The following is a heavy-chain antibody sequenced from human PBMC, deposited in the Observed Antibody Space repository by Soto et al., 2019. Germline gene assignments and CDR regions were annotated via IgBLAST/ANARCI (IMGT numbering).Heavy chain of an antibody. CDR1: GDTFTSYY. V-gene: IGHV1-46*01. Sequence: ASVKVSCKAPGDTFTSYYLNWVRQAPGQGLEWMGVINPHGGSTKYAQKFQGRVTMTRDTSRSTVYMELSSLRSEDTAVYYCARGAELWLVPFDYWGQGTLVTVSS. D-gene: IGHD6-19*01. J-gene: IGHJ4*02. CDR3: ARGAELWLVPFDY. CDR2: INPHGGST.